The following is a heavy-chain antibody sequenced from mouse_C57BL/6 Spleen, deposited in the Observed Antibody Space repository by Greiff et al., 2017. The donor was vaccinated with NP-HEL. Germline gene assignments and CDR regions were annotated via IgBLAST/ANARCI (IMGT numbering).Heavy chain of an antibody. CDR1: GYTFTSYT. V-gene: IGHV1-4*01. CDR3: ASLITTVVAFDY. Sequence: LQESGAELARPGASVKMSCKASGYTFTSYTMHWVKQRPGQGLEWIGYINPSSGYTKYNQKFKDKATLTADKSSSTAYMQLSSLTSEDSAVYYCASLITTVVAFDYWGQGTTLTVSS. D-gene: IGHD1-1*01. J-gene: IGHJ2*01. CDR2: INPSSGYT.